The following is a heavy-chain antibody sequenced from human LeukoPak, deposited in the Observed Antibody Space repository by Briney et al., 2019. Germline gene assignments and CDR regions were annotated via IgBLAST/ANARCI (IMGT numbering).Heavy chain of an antibody. CDR3: AKDESAWWDDAQTPDFDY. J-gene: IGHJ4*02. CDR1: GFTFSTYG. CDR2: ISGSGGST. V-gene: IGHV3-23*01. D-gene: IGHD2-15*01. Sequence: GGSLRLSCAASGFTFSTYGMSWVRQAPGKGLVWVSAISGSGGSTYFADSVKGRFTISRDNSKNTLYLQMNSLRAEDTAVYYCAKDESAWWDDAQTPDFDYWGQGTLVTVSS.